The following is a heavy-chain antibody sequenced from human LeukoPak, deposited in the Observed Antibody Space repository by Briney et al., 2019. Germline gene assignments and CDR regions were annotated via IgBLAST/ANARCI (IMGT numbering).Heavy chain of an antibody. D-gene: IGHD4-23*01. CDR1: GGSISSSSYY. CDR3: ANSANYGGNSGYFDY. CDR2: IYYSGST. V-gene: IGHV4-39*01. J-gene: IGHJ4*02. Sequence: SETLSLTCSVSGGSISSSSYYWGWIRQAPGKGLEWIGSIYYSGSTYYNPSLKSRVTISVDTSKNQFSLKLNSVTAADTAVYYCANSANYGGNSGYFDYWGQGTLVTVSS.